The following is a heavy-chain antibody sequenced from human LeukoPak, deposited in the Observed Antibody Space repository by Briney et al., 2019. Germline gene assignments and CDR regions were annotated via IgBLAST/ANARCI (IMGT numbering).Heavy chain of an antibody. D-gene: IGHD5-12*01. CDR1: GFTFDDYG. CDR2: INWNGGST. CDR3: AREKSYSGYDFRDAFDI. Sequence: GSLRLSCAASGFTFDDYGMSWVRQAPGKGLEWVSGINWNGGSTGYADSVKGRFTISRDNAKNSLYLQMNSLRAEDTALYYCAREKSYSGYDFRDAFDIWGQGTMVTVSS. J-gene: IGHJ3*02. V-gene: IGHV3-20*04.